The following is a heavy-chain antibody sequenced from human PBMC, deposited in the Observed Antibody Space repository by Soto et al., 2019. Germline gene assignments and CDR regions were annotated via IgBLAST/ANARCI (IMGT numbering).Heavy chain of an antibody. V-gene: IGHV1-18*01. D-gene: IGHD6-13*01. CDR3: ARDLGYSSSWPHFAY. CDR2: ISAYNGNT. Sequence: QVQLVQSGAEVKKPGASVKVSCKASGYTFTSYGISWVRQAPGQGLEWMGWISAYNGNTNYAQKLQGRVTMTTDTSTSTAYRELRSLRSDDTAVYYCARDLGYSSSWPHFAYWGQGTLVTVCS. CDR1: GYTFTSYG. J-gene: IGHJ4*02.